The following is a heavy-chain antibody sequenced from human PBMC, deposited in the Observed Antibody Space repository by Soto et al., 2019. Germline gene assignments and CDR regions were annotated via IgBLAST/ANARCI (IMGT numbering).Heavy chain of an antibody. V-gene: IGHV4-34*01. CDR2: INHSGST. J-gene: IGHJ4*02. CDR1: GGSFSGYY. CDR3: ARGGGPRRRTGNIWGSYRYMTGIDY. D-gene: IGHD3-16*02. Sequence: SETLSLTCAVYGGSFSGYYWSWIRQPPGKGLEWIGEINHSGSTNYNPSLKSRVTISVDTSKNQFSLKLSSVTAADTAVYYCARGGGPRRRTGNIWGSYRYMTGIDYWGQGTLVTVSS.